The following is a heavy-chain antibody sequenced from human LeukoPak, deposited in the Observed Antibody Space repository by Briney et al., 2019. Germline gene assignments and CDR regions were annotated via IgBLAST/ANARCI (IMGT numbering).Heavy chain of an antibody. CDR1: GYTFTSYG. J-gene: IGHJ4*02. Sequence: ASVKVSCKASGYTFTSYGISWVRQAPGQGLEWMGWISAYNGNTNYAQKLQGRVTMTTDTSTSTAYMELRSLRSDDTAVYYCARDPRTSDYDYIWGSYRYMDSGYHFDYWGQGTLVTVSS. D-gene: IGHD3-16*02. CDR3: ARDPRTSDYDYIWGSYRYMDSGYHFDY. V-gene: IGHV1-18*01. CDR2: ISAYNGNT.